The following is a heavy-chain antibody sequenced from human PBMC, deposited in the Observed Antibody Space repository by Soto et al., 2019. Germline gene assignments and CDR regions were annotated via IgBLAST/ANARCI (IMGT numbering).Heavy chain of an antibody. J-gene: IGHJ5*02. D-gene: IGHD2-21*01. CDR3: ARLRIATNNYKWFDP. CDR2: IYVTGAV. Sequence: LSLTCSVSGAALNTGNYYWSWIRQVPGKGLEWIGHIYVTGAVDYNPSLRDRITISQDTSERQFSLNLRLVTAADTAVYYCARLRIATNNYKWFDPWGQGTLVTVSS. CDR1: GAALNTGNYY. V-gene: IGHV4-31*03.